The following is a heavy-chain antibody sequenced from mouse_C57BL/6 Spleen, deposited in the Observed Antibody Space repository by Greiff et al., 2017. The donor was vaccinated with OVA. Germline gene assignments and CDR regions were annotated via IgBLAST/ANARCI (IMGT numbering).Heavy chain of an antibody. J-gene: IGHJ4*01. CDR3: ARIVPSGVVATNAMDY. Sequence: QVQLKESGPGILQPSQTLSLTCSFSGFSLSTFGMGVGWIRQPSGKGLEWLVHIWWDDDKYYNPVLKSRTITFKDTSKNQVFLKIANVDTADTSTYYCARIVPSGVVATNAMDYWGQGTSVTVSS. D-gene: IGHD1-1*01. CDR1: GFSLSTFGMG. CDR2: IWWDDDK. V-gene: IGHV8-8*01.